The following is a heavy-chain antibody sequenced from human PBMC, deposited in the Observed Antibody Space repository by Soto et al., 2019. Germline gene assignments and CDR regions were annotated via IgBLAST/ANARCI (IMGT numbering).Heavy chain of an antibody. J-gene: IGHJ4*02. CDR1: GFSVSARGVG. Sequence: SGPTLVNPTQTLTLTCTVSGFSVSARGVGVGWIRQPPGKALGWLGIIYWNDDKRYSPSLKSRLTITKDTSKNQVVLTMTNMDPVDTATYYCAHSPWGAAPDYWGQGTPVTVSS. CDR3: AHSPWGAAPDY. V-gene: IGHV2-5*01. D-gene: IGHD3-16*01. CDR2: IYWNDDK.